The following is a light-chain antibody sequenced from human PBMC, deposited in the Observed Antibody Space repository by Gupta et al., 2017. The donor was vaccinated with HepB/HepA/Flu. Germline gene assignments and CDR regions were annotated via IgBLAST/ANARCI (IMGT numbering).Light chain of an antibody. J-gene: IGKJ1*01. Sequence: DIVFTQSPGTLSLSPGERATLSCRASQSVNSRYLAWYQQKPGQAPRLLLFGISSRATGIPDRFSGSGSWTDFTLTISSLVPADFAVYYCEQYCSSPETFGQGTRLEIK. CDR1: QSVNSRY. CDR3: EQYCSSPET. CDR2: GIS. V-gene: IGKV3-20*01.